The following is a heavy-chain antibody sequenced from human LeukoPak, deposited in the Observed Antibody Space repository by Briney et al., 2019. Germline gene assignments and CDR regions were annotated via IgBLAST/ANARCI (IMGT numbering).Heavy chain of an antibody. CDR1: GYTLTELS. CDR3: ATFVVVPAAIGLGWFDP. V-gene: IGHV1-24*01. CDR2: FDPEDGET. J-gene: IGHJ5*02. Sequence: ASVKVSCKVSGYTLTELSMHWVRQAPGKGLEWMGGFDPEDGETIYAQKFQGRVTMTEDTSTDTAYMELSSLRSEDTAVYYCATFVVVPAAIGLGWFDPWGQGTPVTVSS. D-gene: IGHD2-2*02.